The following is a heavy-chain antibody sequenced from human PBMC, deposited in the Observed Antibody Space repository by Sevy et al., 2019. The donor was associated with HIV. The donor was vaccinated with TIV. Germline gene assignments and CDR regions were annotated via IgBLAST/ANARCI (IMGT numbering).Heavy chain of an antibody. V-gene: IGHV3-66*01. Sequence: GESLKISCAASGFTVSDNYMAWVRLAPGKGLEWVSLIDSDGSAYYADSVKGRFTISRDNVKNTLYLQINALMAEDTGLYFCARDRYYDASGYYYYYYGMDVWGQGTTVTVSS. J-gene: IGHJ6*02. D-gene: IGHD3-22*01. CDR2: IDSDGSA. CDR3: ARDRYYDASGYYYYYYGMDV. CDR1: GFTVSDNY.